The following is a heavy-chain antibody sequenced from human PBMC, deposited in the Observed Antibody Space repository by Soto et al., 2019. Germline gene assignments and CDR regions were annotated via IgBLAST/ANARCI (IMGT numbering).Heavy chain of an antibody. CDR3: ARDLGSGYYYDTIGYYFGAFDI. CDR2: ISYDGSNK. V-gene: IGHV3-30-3*01. D-gene: IGHD3-22*01. CDR1: GFTFSSYA. J-gene: IGHJ3*02. Sequence: GSLRLSCAASGFTFSSYAMHWVRQAPGKGLEWVAVISYDGSNKYYADSVKGRFTISRDNSKNTLYLQMNSLRAEDTAVYYCARDLGSGYYYDTIGYYFGAFDIWGQGTMVTVSS.